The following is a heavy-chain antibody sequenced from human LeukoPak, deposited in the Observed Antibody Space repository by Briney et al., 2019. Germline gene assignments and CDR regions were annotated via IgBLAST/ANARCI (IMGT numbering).Heavy chain of an antibody. D-gene: IGHD3-22*01. Sequence: ASVKVSCKASGYTFTGYYMHWVRQAPGQGLEWMGWINPNSGATNYAQKFQGRVTMTRDTSISTAYMELSRLRSDDTAVYYCARLMGGSGYYVFDYWGQGTLVTVSS. V-gene: IGHV1-2*02. CDR3: ARLMGGSGYYVFDY. CDR1: GYTFTGYY. CDR2: INPNSGAT. J-gene: IGHJ4*02.